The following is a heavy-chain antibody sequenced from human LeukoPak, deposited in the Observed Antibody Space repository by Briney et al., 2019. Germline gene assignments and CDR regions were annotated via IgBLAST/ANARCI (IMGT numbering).Heavy chain of an antibody. CDR1: ENTFTNYY. V-gene: IGHV1-2*04. CDR3: ARDQELLWFGEEEPGYYFDY. CDR2: INPNSGGT. Sequence: GASVKVSCKASENTFTNYYMHWVRQAPGQGLEWMGWINPNSGGTNYAQKFQGWVTMTRDTSISTAYMELSRLRSDDTAVYYCARDQELLWFGEEEPGYYFDYWGQGTLVTVSS. J-gene: IGHJ4*02. D-gene: IGHD3-10*01.